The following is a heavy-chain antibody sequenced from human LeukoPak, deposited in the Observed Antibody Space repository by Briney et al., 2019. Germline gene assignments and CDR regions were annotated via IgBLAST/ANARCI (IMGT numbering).Heavy chain of an antibody. CDR1: GFSLSVYY. CDR3: AKDGHGGGYDLWGSWDYYYYYYMDV. V-gene: IGHV3-69-1*02. Sequence: GGSLRLSCAASGFSLSVYYMTWIRQAPGKGLEWVSYISPAGTTYCADSLEGRFTISRDNAENSLYLQMNSLRAEDTAVYYCAKDGHGGGYDLWGSWDYYYYYYMDVWGKGTTVTVSS. J-gene: IGHJ6*03. D-gene: IGHD5-12*01. CDR2: ISPAGTT.